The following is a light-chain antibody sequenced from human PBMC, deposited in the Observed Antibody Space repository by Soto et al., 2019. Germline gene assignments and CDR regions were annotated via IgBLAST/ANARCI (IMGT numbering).Light chain of an antibody. CDR1: QSVSSN. J-gene: IGKJ1*01. CDR2: SVS. V-gene: IGKV3-15*01. Sequence: IVMTQSPATLSVSPGERATLSCRASQSVSSNLAWYQQKPGQAPRLLIYSVSTRATDIPARFSGSGSGTEFTLTISSLQSEDFAVYYCQQYNNWPPTRTFGQGTKVDIK. CDR3: QQYNNWPPTRT.